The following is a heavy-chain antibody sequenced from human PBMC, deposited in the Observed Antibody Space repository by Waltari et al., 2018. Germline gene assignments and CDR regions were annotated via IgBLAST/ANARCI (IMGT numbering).Heavy chain of an antibody. Sequence: QVQLQESGPGLVKPSETLSLTCAVSGYSISSGYYWGWIRQPPGKGLEWIGSIYHSGSTYDNPSLKSRVTISVDTSKNQFSLKLSSVTAADTAVYYCARVLGYCSGGSCSDWFDPWGQGTLVTVSS. J-gene: IGHJ5*02. CDR1: GYSISSGYY. CDR2: IYHSGST. V-gene: IGHV4-38-2*01. CDR3: ARVLGYCSGGSCSDWFDP. D-gene: IGHD2-15*01.